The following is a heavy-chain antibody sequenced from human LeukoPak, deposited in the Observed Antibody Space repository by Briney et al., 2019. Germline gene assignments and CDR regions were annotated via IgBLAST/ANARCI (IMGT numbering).Heavy chain of an antibody. Sequence: GGSLRLSCAASGFTFSSYWMHWVHQAPGKGLEWVSRINTDGSSTSYADSVKGRFTISRDNAKNTLYLQTNSLRADDTAVYHCARGTIPDYWGQGTLVTVSS. CDR2: INTDGSST. D-gene: IGHD2-2*01. J-gene: IGHJ4*02. CDR1: GFTFSSYW. V-gene: IGHV3-74*01. CDR3: ARGTIPDY.